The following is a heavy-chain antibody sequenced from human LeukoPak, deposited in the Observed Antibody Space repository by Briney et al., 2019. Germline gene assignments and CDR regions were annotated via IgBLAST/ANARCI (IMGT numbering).Heavy chain of an antibody. V-gene: IGHV1-18*01. Sequence: XSVKVSCKASGYTFTSYGISWVRQAPGQGLEWMGWISAYNGNTNYAQKLQGRVTMTTDTSTSTAYMELRSLRSDDTAVYYCARIYYYGSGSYYKTHYYGMDVWGQGTTVTVSS. CDR3: ARIYYYGSGSYYKTHYYGMDV. CDR2: ISAYNGNT. CDR1: GYTFTSYG. D-gene: IGHD3-10*01. J-gene: IGHJ6*02.